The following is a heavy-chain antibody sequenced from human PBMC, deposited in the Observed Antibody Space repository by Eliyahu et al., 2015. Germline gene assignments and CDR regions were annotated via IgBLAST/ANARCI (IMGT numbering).Heavy chain of an antibody. CDR2: INHSGXT. CDR1: GGSFSGYY. CDR3: ARRGTGFWSGYYTV. Sequence: QVQLQQWGAGLLKPSETLSLTCAVYGGSFSGYYWXWXRQPPGKGLGWFGEINHSGXTNYNPSLKSRVTISVDTSKNQFSLKLSSVTAADTAVYYCARRGTGFWSGYYTVWGKGTTVTVSS. D-gene: IGHD3-3*01. V-gene: IGHV4-34*01. J-gene: IGHJ6*04.